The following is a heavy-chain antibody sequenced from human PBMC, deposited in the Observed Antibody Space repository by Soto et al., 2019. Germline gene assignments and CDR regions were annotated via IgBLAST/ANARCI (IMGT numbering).Heavy chain of an antibody. CDR3: AKDSDLGYCSGGSCYGYCFDC. V-gene: IGHV3-9*01. CDR1: GFTFDDYA. CDR2: ISWNSGSI. J-gene: IGHJ4*02. Sequence: EVQLVESGGGLVQPGRSLRLSCAASGFTFDDYAMHWVRQAQGKGLEWVSGISWNSGSIGYADSVKGRFTISRDNSKNTLYLQMNGLRAEDTSVYYCAKDSDLGYCSGGSCYGYCFDCWGQGTLVTVSS. D-gene: IGHD2-15*01.